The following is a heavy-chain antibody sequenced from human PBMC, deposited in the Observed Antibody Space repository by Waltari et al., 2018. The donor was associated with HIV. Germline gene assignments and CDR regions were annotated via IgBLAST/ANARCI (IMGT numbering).Heavy chain of an antibody. CDR2: ISYDGSNK. J-gene: IGHJ4*02. V-gene: IGHV3-30*18. CDR3: AKDKGGVTYIFDY. D-gene: IGHD1-1*01. Sequence: QVQLVESGVGVVQPGRSLRRSCAASGVSFSTYGIQWVRQAPGKGLEWVAVISYDGSNKYYADSVKGRFTISRDNSKNTLYLQMNSLRAEDTAVYYCAKDKGGVTYIFDYWGQGTLVTVSS. CDR1: GVSFSTYG.